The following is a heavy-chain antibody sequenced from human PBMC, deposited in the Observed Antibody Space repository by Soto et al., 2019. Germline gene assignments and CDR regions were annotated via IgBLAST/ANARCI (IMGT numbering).Heavy chain of an antibody. CDR3: ARETPPHHVDGAPLDS. Sequence: GGSLRLSCVASGFTFSDYYIIWIRQAPGKGLEWVSFISTSSTYMNFADSVKGRFTISRDNAQNSVYLQMNSLRTDETAVYYCARETPPHHVDGAPLDSWGQGILVTVSS. D-gene: IGHD3-10*01. J-gene: IGHJ4*02. CDR2: ISTSSTYM. V-gene: IGHV3-11*06. CDR1: GFTFSDYY.